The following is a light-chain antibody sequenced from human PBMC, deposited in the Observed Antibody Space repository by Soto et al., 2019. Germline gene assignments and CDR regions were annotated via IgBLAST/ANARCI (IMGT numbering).Light chain of an antibody. J-gene: IGKJ1*01. CDR2: KPS. Sequence: DIQMTQSPSTLSASVGDRVTITCRASQSISSWLAWHQQKPGKAPKLLIYKPSTLQSEVPSRCSGSTSGSDVTLTISSLQPDDFATYYSQQYNGYGSWTFGQGTKVEIK. CDR3: QQYNGYGSWT. V-gene: IGKV1-5*03. CDR1: QSISSW.